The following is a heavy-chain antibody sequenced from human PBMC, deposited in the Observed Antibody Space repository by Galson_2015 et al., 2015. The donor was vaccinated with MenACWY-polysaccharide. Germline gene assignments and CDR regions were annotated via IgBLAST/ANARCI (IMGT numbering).Heavy chain of an antibody. Sequence: SLRLSCAVSGLTFSNYWMNWVRQTPGKGLEWVANIMQDGSEKYYVDSVKGRFTISRDNARNSLYLQMNSLRAEDTAVYYCARTPHTRTTWVFDYWGQGTLVTVSS. J-gene: IGHJ4*02. CDR2: IMQDGSEK. CDR3: ARTPHTRTTWVFDY. D-gene: IGHD1-7*01. V-gene: IGHV3-7*01. CDR1: GLTFSNYW.